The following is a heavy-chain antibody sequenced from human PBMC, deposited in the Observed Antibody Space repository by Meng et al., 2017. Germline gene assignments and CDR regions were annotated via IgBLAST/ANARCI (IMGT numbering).Heavy chain of an antibody. D-gene: IGHD1-26*01. CDR1: GYSFTSYW. J-gene: IGHJ6*02. Sequence: SVKVSCKGSGYSFTSYWIGWVRQAPGQGLEWMGGIIPIFGTANYAQKFQGRVTITTDESTSTAYMELSSLRSEDTAVYYCARSGIVGATTSYYYGMDVWGQGTTVTVSS. V-gene: IGHV1-69*05. CDR3: ARSGIVGATTSYYYGMDV. CDR2: IIPIFGTA.